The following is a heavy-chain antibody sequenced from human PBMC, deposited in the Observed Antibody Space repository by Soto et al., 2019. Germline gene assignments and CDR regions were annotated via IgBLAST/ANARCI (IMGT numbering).Heavy chain of an antibody. CDR1: GFSFSSYW. J-gene: IGHJ6*02. V-gene: IGHV3-74*01. CDR3: ARDVQYGMDV. CDR2: INSAGSTT. Sequence: PGGSLRLSCAASGFSFSSYWMHWVRQAPGKGLVWVSRINSAGSTTTYADSVKGRFTISRDNAKNTLYLQMNSLRAEDTAVYYCARDVQYGMDVWGQGTTVTAP.